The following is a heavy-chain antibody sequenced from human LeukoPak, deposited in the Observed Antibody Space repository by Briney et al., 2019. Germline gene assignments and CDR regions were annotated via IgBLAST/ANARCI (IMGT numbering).Heavy chain of an antibody. CDR1: GGTFSSYA. J-gene: IGHJ4*02. V-gene: IGHV1-69*05. CDR2: IIPIFGTA. D-gene: IGHD6-13*01. CDR3: ARGLGSSSVDY. Sequence: SVKVSCKASGGTFSSYAISWVRQAPGQGLGWMGGIIPIFGTANYAQKFQGRVTITTDESTSTAYMELSSLRSDDTAVFYCARGLGSSSVDYWGQGTLVTVSS.